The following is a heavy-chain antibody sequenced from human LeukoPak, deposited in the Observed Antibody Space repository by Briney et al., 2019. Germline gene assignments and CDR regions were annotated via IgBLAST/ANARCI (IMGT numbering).Heavy chain of an antibody. Sequence: AAAEFGVSEDGIIQTRQAAGKGLECVSSISASGGSTYFADSVKGWFTISRDNTKNTLYLQMNSLRAEDTAVYYCAKDRFYYYYMDVWGKGATVTVSS. CDR3: AKDRFYYYYMDV. CDR1: EFGVSEDG. J-gene: IGHJ6*03. CDR2: ISASGGST. V-gene: IGHV3-23*01.